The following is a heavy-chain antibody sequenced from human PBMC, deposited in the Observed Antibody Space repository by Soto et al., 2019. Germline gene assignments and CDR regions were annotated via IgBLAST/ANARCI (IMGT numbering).Heavy chain of an antibody. CDR1: GASVISAEW. J-gene: IGHJ4*02. V-gene: IGHV4-4*02. Sequence: PSGTLSLTFAVSGASVISAEWWSWVRQSPGEGLEWIGEIHHSETTNYNPSLESRVTISIDKSKNQFSLKLSSVTAADTAVYYCARRWGTSFDFWGQGTLVTVSS. CDR3: ARRWGTSFDF. CDR2: IHHSETT. D-gene: IGHD7-27*01.